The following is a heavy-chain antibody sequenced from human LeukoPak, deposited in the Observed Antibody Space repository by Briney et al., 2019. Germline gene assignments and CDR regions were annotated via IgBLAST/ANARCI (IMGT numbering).Heavy chain of an antibody. CDR2: ISYDGSNK. J-gene: IGHJ4*02. V-gene: IGHV3-30-3*01. Sequence: GGSLRLSCAASGFTFSSYAMHWVRQAPGEGLEWVAVISYDGSNKYYADSVKGRFTMSRDNSKNTLYLQMNSLRAEDTAVYYCARAKSTKYYFDYWGQGALVTVSS. CDR1: GFTFSSYA. CDR3: ARAKSTKYYFDY.